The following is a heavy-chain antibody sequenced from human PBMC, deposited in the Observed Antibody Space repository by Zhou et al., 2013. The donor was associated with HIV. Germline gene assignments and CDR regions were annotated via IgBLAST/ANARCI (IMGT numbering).Heavy chain of an antibody. CDR3: ARGGPNGDYVRFDY. J-gene: IGHJ4*02. CDR1: GYSISRGYY. D-gene: IGHD4-17*01. Sequence: QVQLQESGPGLVKASETLSLTCAVSGYSISRGYYWGWIRQPPGKGLEWIGSIHHSASPYYNPSLKSRVTISVDTSKNQFSLKLSSVTAADTAVYYCARGGPNGDYVRFDYWGQGTLVTVSS. CDR2: IHHSASP. V-gene: IGHV4-38-2*01.